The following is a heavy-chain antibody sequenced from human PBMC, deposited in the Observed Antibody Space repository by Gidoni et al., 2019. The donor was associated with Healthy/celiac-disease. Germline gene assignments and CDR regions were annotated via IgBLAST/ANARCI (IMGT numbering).Heavy chain of an antibody. V-gene: IGHV3-23*01. CDR1: GFTFSSYA. CDR3: AKGQDYDFWSGSPNNDY. D-gene: IGHD3-3*01. Sequence: EVQLLESGGGLVQPGGSLRLSCAASGFTFSSYAMSWVRQAPGKGLEWVSAISGSGGSTYYADSVKGRFTISRDNSKNTLYLQMNSLRAEDTAVYYCAKGQDYDFWSGSPNNDYWGQGTLVTVSS. CDR2: ISGSGGST. J-gene: IGHJ4*02.